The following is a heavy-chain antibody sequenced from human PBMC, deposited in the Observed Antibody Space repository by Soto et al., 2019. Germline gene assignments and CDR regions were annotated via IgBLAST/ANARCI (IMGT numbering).Heavy chain of an antibody. CDR3: ARVIRGAYYNSPLDT. J-gene: IGHJ5*02. CDR1: GYTFTGYF. CDR2: INPYSGGA. V-gene: IGHV1-2*02. D-gene: IGHD3-10*01. Sequence: SVEVSFRASGYTFTGYFMHWVRQAPGQGLEWMGWINPYSGGADYAQSFQGRVTMTRDTSISTVYMELSRLRFDDTAVYYCARVIRGAYYNSPLDTWGQGTVVTVSS.